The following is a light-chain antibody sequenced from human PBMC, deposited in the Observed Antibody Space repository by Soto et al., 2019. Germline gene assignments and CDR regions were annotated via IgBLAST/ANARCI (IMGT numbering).Light chain of an antibody. CDR2: GAS. CDR1: QSVSSSY. V-gene: IGKV3-20*01. CDR3: QQYVGAPWT. J-gene: IGKJ1*01. Sequence: EIVLTQSQGTLSLAPGERATLSCRASQSVSSSYLAWYQQKGGQAPRLLIYGASSRATGIPDRFSGSGSGTDCTLTTSRLEHEDVAVYYCQQYVGAPWTFGQRTKLEIK.